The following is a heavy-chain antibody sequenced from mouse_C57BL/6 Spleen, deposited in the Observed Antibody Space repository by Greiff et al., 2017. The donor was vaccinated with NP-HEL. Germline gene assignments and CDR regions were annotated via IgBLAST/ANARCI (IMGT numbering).Heavy chain of an antibody. CDR3: ATGYYYGSNYYFDY. V-gene: IGHV1-69*01. CDR2: IDPSDSYT. J-gene: IGHJ2*01. CDR1: GYTFTSYW. Sequence: VQLQQPGTELVKPGASVKLSCKASGYTFTSYWMHWVKQRPGQGLEWIGEIDPSDSYTNYNQKFKGKSTLTVDKSSITAYMQLSSLTSEDSAVYYCATGYYYGSNYYFDYWGQGTTLTVSS. D-gene: IGHD1-1*01.